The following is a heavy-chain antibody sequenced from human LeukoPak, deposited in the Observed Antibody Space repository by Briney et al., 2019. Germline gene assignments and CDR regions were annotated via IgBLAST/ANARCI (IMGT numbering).Heavy chain of an antibody. CDR1: GGSISSGDYY. V-gene: IGHV4-30-4*08. CDR2: IYYSGST. Sequence: SQTLSLTSTVSGGSISSGDYYWSWIRPPPGKGLEWIGCIYYSGSTYYNPSLKSRVTISVDTSKNQFSLKLRYVTDADSAVYYCARDPYCSGGNCYSRGHDAFDIWGQGTMVTVSS. J-gene: IGHJ3*02. CDR3: ARDPYCSGGNCYSRGHDAFDI. D-gene: IGHD2-15*01.